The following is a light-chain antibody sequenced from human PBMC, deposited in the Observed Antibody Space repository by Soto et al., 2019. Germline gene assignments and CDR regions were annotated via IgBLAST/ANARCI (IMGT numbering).Light chain of an antibody. V-gene: IGKV2D-29*01. J-gene: IGKJ5*01. CDR2: DAY. CDR3: MQRTHVPIT. Sequence: DVVLTQAPLSLSVTPGQPASMSCKSTQSLLYGDGKTYLYWYLQRPGQPPQLLIYDAYNRFSGVPDRISGSGSGTDFTLKISRVEAEDVGVYYCMQRTHVPITFGQGTRLEIK. CDR1: QSLLYGDGKTY.